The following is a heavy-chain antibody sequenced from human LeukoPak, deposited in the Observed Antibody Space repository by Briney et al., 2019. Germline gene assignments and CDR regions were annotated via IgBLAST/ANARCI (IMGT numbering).Heavy chain of an antibody. CDR2: ISSSSSTI. CDR1: GFPFSSYS. Sequence: HPGGPLRLSCAPSGFPFSSYSMNWVRQAPGKGLEGVSYISSSSSTIYYADSVKGRFTISRDNAKNSLYLQMNSLRAEDTAVYYCARAYDFWSGYYLDYWGQGTLVTVSS. V-gene: IGHV3-48*04. D-gene: IGHD3-3*01. J-gene: IGHJ4*02. CDR3: ARAYDFWSGYYLDY.